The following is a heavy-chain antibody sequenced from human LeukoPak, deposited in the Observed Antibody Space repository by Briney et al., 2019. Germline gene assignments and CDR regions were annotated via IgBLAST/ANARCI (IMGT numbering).Heavy chain of an antibody. Sequence: GGSLRLSCAASGFTFSSYEMNWVRQAPGQGLEWVSYISSSGSIIYYTDSVKGRFTISRDNAKRSLYLQMNSLRAEDTAVYYCARAVRGVIRAFDYWGQGTLVTVSS. CDR1: GFTFSSYE. CDR2: ISSSGSII. D-gene: IGHD3-10*01. CDR3: ARAVRGVIRAFDY. J-gene: IGHJ4*02. V-gene: IGHV3-48*03.